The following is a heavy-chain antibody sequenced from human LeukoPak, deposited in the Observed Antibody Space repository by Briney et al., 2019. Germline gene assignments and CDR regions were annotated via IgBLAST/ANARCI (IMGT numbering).Heavy chain of an antibody. V-gene: IGHV3-73*01. CDR3: TRHEPLQGYDFWSGYQFDP. CDR1: GFTFSGSA. D-gene: IGHD3-3*01. Sequence: GGSLRLPCAASGFTFSGSAMHWVRQASGKGLEWVGRIRSKANSYATAYAASVKGRFTISRDDSKNTAYLQMNSLKTEDTAVYYCTRHEPLQGYDFWSGYQFDPWGQGTLVTVPS. CDR2: IRSKANSYAT. J-gene: IGHJ5*02.